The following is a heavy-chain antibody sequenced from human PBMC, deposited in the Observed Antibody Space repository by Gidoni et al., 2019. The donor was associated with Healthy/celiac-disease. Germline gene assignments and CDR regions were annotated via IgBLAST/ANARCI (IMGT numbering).Heavy chain of an antibody. Sequence: EVQLLESGGGLVQPGGSLRLSCAASGFTFSSYALSWVRQAPGKGLEWVSAISGSGCSTYYADSVKGRFTISRDNSKNTLYLQMNSLRAEDTAVHYCAKVGGVVVPAAPYYYYYGMDVWGQGTTVTVSS. CDR3: AKVGGVVVPAAPYYYYYGMDV. CDR2: ISGSGCST. J-gene: IGHJ6*02. D-gene: IGHD2-2*01. V-gene: IGHV3-23*01. CDR1: GFTFSSYA.